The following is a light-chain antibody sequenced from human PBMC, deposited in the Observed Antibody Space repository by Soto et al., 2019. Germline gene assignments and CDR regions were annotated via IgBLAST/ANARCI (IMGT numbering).Light chain of an antibody. Sequence: TQPASVSGSPGQSSTISCTGTSSDVGRYNYVSWYQQFPGKAPKLIIYGVSNRPSGVSSRFSGSKSGNTASLTISGLQTEDEADYYCNSYAGTSYVFGTGTKVTVL. CDR1: SSDVGRYNY. J-gene: IGLJ1*01. CDR3: NSYAGTSYV. CDR2: GVS. V-gene: IGLV2-14*01.